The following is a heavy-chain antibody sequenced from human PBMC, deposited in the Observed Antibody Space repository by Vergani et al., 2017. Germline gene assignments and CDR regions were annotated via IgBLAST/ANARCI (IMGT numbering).Heavy chain of an antibody. CDR1: GYTFTSYA. Sequence: QVQLVQSGAEVKKPGASVKVSCKASGYTFTSYAMHWVRQAPGQRLEWMGWINAGNGNTKYSQKFQGRVTITRDTSASTAHMELSSLRSEDTAVYYCARLQSIVGATTDAFDIWGQGTMVTVSS. CDR2: INAGNGNT. V-gene: IGHV1-3*01. J-gene: IGHJ3*02. CDR3: ARLQSIVGATTDAFDI. D-gene: IGHD1-26*01.